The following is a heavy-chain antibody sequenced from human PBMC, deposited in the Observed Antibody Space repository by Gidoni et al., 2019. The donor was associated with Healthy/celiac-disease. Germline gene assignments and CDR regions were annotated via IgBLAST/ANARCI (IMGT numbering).Heavy chain of an antibody. J-gene: IGHJ3*02. CDR3: ANVPHFYYDSSGNQYRGAAFDI. V-gene: IGHV3-74*01. D-gene: IGHD3-22*01. Sequence: KGLVWVSRINSDGSSTSYADSVTGRFTISRDNAKNTLYLQMNSLRAEDTAVYYCANVPHFYYDSSGNQYRGAAFDIWGQGTMVTVSS. CDR2: INSDGSST.